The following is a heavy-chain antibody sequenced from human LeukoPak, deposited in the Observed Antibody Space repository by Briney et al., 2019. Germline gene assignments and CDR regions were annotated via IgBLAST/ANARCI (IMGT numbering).Heavy chain of an antibody. J-gene: IGHJ4*02. CDR1: GFTFSDYY. CDR3: ARGRSPDGYKYYFDY. V-gene: IGHV3-11*01. D-gene: IGHD5-24*01. Sequence: GGSLRLSCAASGFTFSDYYMSWIRQAPGKGLAWVSSISSSGTTIYYADSVKGRFTISRDNAKNSLYLQMNSLRAEDTAVYYCARGRSPDGYKYYFDYWGQGTLVTVSS. CDR2: ISSSGTTI.